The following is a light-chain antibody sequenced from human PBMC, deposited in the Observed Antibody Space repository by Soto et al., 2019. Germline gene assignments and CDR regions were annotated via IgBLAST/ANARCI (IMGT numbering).Light chain of an antibody. J-gene: IGKJ1*01. CDR3: QQYGSSVRT. CDR2: GAS. Sequence: ESVLTQSAGTLSLSQRERATLSCRASQSVTSSYLAWYQQKPGQAPRLLIYGASRRATGIPDRFSGSGSGTDFTLTISRLEPEDFAVYYCQQYGSSVRTFGQGTKVDIK. CDR1: QSVTSSY. V-gene: IGKV3-20*01.